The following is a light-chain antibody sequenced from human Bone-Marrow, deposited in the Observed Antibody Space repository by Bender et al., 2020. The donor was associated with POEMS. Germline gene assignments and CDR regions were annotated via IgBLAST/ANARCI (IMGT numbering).Light chain of an antibody. J-gene: IGLJ2*01. CDR3: SSYTTRGTVV. CDR1: SSDIGSSNR. V-gene: IGLV2-18*02. CDR2: DVN. Sequence: QSALTQPPSVSGSPGQSVTISCSGTSSDIGSSNRVSWYQQTPGPAPKLMIYDVNNRPSGVPDRFFGSKSGNPASLTIPGLQAEDEADYYCSSYTTRGTVVFGGGTKLTVL.